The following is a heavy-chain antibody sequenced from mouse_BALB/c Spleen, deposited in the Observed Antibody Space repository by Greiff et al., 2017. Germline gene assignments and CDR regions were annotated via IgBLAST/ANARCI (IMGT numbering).Heavy chain of an antibody. Sequence: EVQLQQSGAELVKPGASVKLSCTASGFNIKDTYMHWVKQRPEQGLEWIGRIDPANGNTKYDPKFQGKATITADTSSNTAYLQLSSLTSEDTAVYYCARSYDSYWYFDVWGAGTTVTVSS. CDR1: GFNIKDTY. CDR3: ARSYDSYWYFDV. D-gene: IGHD2-4*01. CDR2: IDPANGNT. J-gene: IGHJ1*01. V-gene: IGHV14-3*02.